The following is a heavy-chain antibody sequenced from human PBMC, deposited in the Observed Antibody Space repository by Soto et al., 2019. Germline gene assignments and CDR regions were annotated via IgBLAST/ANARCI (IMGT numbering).Heavy chain of an antibody. CDR1: GYTFTNYY. CDR2: INPSADST. J-gene: IGHJ5*02. D-gene: IGHD6-13*01. V-gene: IGHV1-46*01. Sequence: ASVKVSCKASGYTFTNYYMHWVRQAPGQGLEWMGFINPSADSTSYAQKFRGRVTMTRDTSTSTVYMDLSSLRSEDTAVYYCARGYNIQQQLVQRGNWFDPWGQGTLVTVSS. CDR3: ARGYNIQQQLVQRGNWFDP.